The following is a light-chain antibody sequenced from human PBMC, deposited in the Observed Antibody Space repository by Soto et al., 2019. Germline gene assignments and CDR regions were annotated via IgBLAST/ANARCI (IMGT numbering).Light chain of an antibody. CDR1: SSNIGAGYD. V-gene: IGLV1-40*01. CDR3: QSYDSSLSGYV. Sequence: QSVLTQPPSVSGAPGQRVTTSCTGSSSNIGAGYDVHWYQQVPGTAPKLLIYGNSNRPSGVPDRFSGSKSGTSASLAITGLQAEDEADYYCQSYDSSLSGYVFGTGTKVTVL. CDR2: GNS. J-gene: IGLJ1*01.